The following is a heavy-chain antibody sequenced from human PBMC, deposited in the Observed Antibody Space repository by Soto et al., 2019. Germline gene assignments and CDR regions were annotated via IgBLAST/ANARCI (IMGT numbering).Heavy chain of an antibody. CDR1: GFTFSDYY. CDR3: ASSDSSSSIFDY. J-gene: IGHJ4*02. CDR2: ISSSGSTI. Sequence: GGSLRLSCAASGFTFSDYYMSWIRQAPGKGLEWVSYISSSGSTIYYADSVKGRFTISRDNAKNSLYLQMNSLRAEDTAVYYCASSDSSSSIFDYWGQGTLVTVSS. D-gene: IGHD6-6*01. V-gene: IGHV3-11*01.